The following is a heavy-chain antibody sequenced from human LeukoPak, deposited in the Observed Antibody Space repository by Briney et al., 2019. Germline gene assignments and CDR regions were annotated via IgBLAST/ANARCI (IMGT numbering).Heavy chain of an antibody. CDR3: AKDEAWGRYKD. CDR1: GFTFSSYG. Sequence: GGSLRLSCAASGFTFSSYGMHWVRQAPGKGLEWVAVISYDGSNKYYADSVKGRFTISRDNSKNTLYLQMNSLRGEDTAVYYCAKDEAWGRYKDWGQGTLVTVSS. J-gene: IGHJ1*01. V-gene: IGHV3-30*18. D-gene: IGHD3-16*01. CDR2: ISYDGSNK.